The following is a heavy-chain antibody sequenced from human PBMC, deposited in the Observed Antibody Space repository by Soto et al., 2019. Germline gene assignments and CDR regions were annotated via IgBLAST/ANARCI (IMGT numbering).Heavy chain of an antibody. CDR1: GYTFTNYV. CDR3: TREDF. CDR2: IFGGNGNT. Sequence: VQFVQSGAEVKRPGASVKLSCKASGYTFTNYVIHWVRQAPGQGLEWMGWIFGGNGNTAYSQKFQGRATITRDTFASIAYMELSSLTSEDTAVYYCTREDFWGQGTLITVSS. J-gene: IGHJ4*02. V-gene: IGHV1-3*01.